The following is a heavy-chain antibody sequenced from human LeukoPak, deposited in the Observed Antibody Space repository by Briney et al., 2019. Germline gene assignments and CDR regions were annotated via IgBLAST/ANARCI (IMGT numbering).Heavy chain of an antibody. CDR1: GFTVSSNY. CDR3: ASAYRSGLYGFDY. J-gene: IGHJ4*02. D-gene: IGHD6-19*01. V-gene: IGHV3-53*01. Sequence: GGSLRLSCAASGFTVSSNYMSWVRQASGKGLEWVSVIYSGGSTYYADSVKGRFTISRDNSKNTVYLQMNSLRAEDTAVYYCASAYRSGLYGFDYRGQGTLVTVAS. CDR2: IYSGGST.